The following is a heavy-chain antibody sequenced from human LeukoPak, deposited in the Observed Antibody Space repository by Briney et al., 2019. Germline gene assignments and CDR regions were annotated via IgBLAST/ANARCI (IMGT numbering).Heavy chain of an antibody. V-gene: IGHV4-34*01. Sequence: SETLSLTCAVYGGSFSGYYWSWIRQPPGKGLERIGEINHSGSTNYNPSLKSRVTISVDTSKNQFSLKLSSVTAADTAVYYCARGYCSSTSCSTIYFDYWGQGTLVTVSS. CDR2: INHSGST. J-gene: IGHJ4*02. D-gene: IGHD2-2*02. CDR1: GGSFSGYY. CDR3: ARGYCSSTSCSTIYFDY.